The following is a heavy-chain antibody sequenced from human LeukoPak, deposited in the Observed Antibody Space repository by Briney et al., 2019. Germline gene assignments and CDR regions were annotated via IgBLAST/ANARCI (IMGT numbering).Heavy chain of an antibody. J-gene: IGHJ3*02. V-gene: IGHV3-53*01. D-gene: IGHD3-22*01. CDR3: ARGDYYDSSGYYFPDAFDI. Sequence: PGGSLRLSCAASGFTVSVNYMSWVRQAPGKGLEWVSVLYSDGNTYYADSVKGRFTISRDNSKNTLYLQMNSLRAEDTAVYYCARGDYYDSSGYYFPDAFDIWGQGTMVTVSS. CDR2: LYSDGNT. CDR1: GFTVSVNY.